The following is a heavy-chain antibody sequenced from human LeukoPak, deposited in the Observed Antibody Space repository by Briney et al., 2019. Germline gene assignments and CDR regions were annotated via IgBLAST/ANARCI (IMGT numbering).Heavy chain of an antibody. CDR2: INPSGGGT. V-gene: IGHV1-46*01. CDR3: ARDPPTIAADRGDDQNDY. D-gene: IGHD6-13*01. J-gene: IGHJ4*02. Sequence: GASVKVSCKASGYTFTSYYMHFVRQAPGQGLEWMGIINPSGGGTSYAQKFQGRVTMTRDMSTSTVYMELSSLRSEDTAVYYCARDPPTIAADRGDDQNDYWGQGTLVTVSS. CDR1: GYTFTSYY.